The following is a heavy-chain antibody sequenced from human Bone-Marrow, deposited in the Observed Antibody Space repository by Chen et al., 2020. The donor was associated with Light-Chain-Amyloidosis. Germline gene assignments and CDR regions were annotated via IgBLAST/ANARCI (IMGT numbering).Heavy chain of an antibody. D-gene: IGHD3-9*01. CDR1: GFTFSDHY. J-gene: IGHJ6*02. V-gene: IGHV3-72*01. Sequence: EVHPVESGGGLVQPGGPLRLSCAASGFTFSDHYMDWVRQAPGKGLEWVGRSRNKVNGYTTEYAASVKGRFTVSRDDSKNSLYLQMASLRTDDTAVYYCSRGGTSLTRYYSPMDVWGQGTTVTVSS. CDR2: SRNKVNGYTT. CDR3: SRGGTSLTRYYSPMDV.